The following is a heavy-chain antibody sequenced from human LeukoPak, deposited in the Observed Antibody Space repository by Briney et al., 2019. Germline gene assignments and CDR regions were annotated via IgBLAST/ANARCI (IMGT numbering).Heavy chain of an antibody. J-gene: IGHJ6*02. CDR3: ARDFDHYYGMDV. Sequence: PSETLSLTCTVSGGSISSYYWSWIRQPPGKGLEWIGYIYYSGSTNYNPSLKSRVTISVDTSKNQFSLKLSSVTAADTAVYYCARDFDHYYGMDVWGQGTTVTVSS. CDR2: IYYSGST. CDR1: GGSISSYY. V-gene: IGHV4-59*01. D-gene: IGHD3-9*01.